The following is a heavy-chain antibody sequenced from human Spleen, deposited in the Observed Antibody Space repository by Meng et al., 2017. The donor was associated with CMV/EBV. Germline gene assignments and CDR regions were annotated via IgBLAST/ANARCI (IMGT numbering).Heavy chain of an antibody. D-gene: IGHD2-15*01. CDR1: GFSLSTSGIG. Sequence: GFSLSTSGIGVGWIRPPPGKALEWLALIYWDDDKRYSPSLKSRLTIPKDTSKNQVVLTMTNMDPVDTATYYCAHRDYCSGGTCTFDYWGQGTLVTVSS. CDR2: IYWDDDK. J-gene: IGHJ4*02. V-gene: IGHV2-5*02. CDR3: AHRDYCSGGTCTFDY.